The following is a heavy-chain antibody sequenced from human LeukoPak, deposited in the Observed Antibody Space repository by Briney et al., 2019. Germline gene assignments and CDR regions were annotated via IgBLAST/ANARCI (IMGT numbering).Heavy chain of an antibody. Sequence: GGSLRLSCTASGFTLGSHDMHWVRQTTGEGLEWVAAIASGFQTFYAGSVKGRFTVSREDAKNSLYLQMNSLRAGDTAVYYCVREARGYHYTYFDFWGQGTLVTVSS. D-gene: IGHD5-18*01. CDR1: GFTLGSHD. J-gene: IGHJ4*02. CDR3: VREARGYHYTYFDF. CDR2: IASGFQT. V-gene: IGHV3-13*01.